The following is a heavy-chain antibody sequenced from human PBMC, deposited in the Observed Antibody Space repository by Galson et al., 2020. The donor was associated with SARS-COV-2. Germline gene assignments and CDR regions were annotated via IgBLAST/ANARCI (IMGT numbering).Heavy chain of an antibody. CDR2: ISHEGST. D-gene: IGHD2-15*01. V-gene: IGHV4-59*08. CDR3: AKLAEGRRYSVDY. CDR1: IGSITSHY. Sequence: ETSEPLSLTFAASIGSITSHYWSWIRQPPGKGLEWIGYISHEGSTTYKPSLKSRVTISIDTSKNQFSLRLTFVTAADTALDYGAKLAEGRRYSVDYWGQGTRVTVSS. J-gene: IGHJ4*02.